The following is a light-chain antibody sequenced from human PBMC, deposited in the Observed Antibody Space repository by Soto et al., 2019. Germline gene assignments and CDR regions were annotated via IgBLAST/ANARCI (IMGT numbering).Light chain of an antibody. CDR2: GDN. Sequence: QSVLTQPPSVSGAPGQRVTISCTGSNSNIGAGYDVHWYQQFPGTAPKLLIFGDNNRPSGVPERFSGSKSGTSASLAIAGLQAEDEAEYYCQSYDSSLSALFGGGTKLTVL. CDR3: QSYDSSLSAL. V-gene: IGLV1-40*01. J-gene: IGLJ3*02. CDR1: NSNIGAGYD.